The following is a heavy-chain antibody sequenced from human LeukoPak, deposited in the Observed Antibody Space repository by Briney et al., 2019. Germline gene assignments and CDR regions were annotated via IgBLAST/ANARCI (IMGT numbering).Heavy chain of an antibody. CDR1: GGSISSGGYS. CDR3: ARLGYCSSTSCYAENWFDP. V-gene: IGHV4-30-2*01. J-gene: IGHJ5*02. CDR2: IYHSGST. D-gene: IGHD2-2*01. Sequence: SETLSLTCAVSGGSISSGGYSWRWIRQPPGKGLEWIGYIYHSGSTYYNPSLKSRVTVSVDRSKNQFSLKLSSVTAADTAVYYCARLGYCSSTSCYAENWFDPWGQGTLVTVSS.